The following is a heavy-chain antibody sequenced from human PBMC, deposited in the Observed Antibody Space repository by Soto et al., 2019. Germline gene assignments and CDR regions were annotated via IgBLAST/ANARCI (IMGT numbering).Heavy chain of an antibody. J-gene: IGHJ4*02. CDR3: ARDVFWSGYP. CDR1: GYTFTNYG. Sequence: QVQLVQSGAEVKQPGASVKVSCKASGYTFTNYGIHWVRQAPGQRLEWMGWIYAGNGNTKYSQKFQGRVTITRDTPASTAYMELSSLRSEDTAVYYCARDVFWSGYPWGQGTLVTVSS. D-gene: IGHD3-3*01. CDR2: IYAGNGNT. V-gene: IGHV1-3*01.